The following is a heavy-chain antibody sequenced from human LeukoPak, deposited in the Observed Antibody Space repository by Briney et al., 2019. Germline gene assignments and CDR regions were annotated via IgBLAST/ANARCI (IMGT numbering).Heavy chain of an antibody. V-gene: IGHV3-30*04. Sequence: GGSLRLSCAASGFNLRSYAMHWVRQAPGKGLEWVAVISYNGTNKYYADSVKGRFTISRDNSKNTLYLQMHSLRAEDTAVYYCARDLFSARGDLEYNWFDPWGQGSLVIVSS. J-gene: IGHJ5*02. CDR2: ISYNGTNK. CDR3: ARDLFSARGDLEYNWFDP. CDR1: GFNLRSYA. D-gene: IGHD2/OR15-2a*01.